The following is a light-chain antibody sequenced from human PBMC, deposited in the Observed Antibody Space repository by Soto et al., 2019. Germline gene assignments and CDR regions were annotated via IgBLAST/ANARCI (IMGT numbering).Light chain of an antibody. Sequence: EIVWTQSPATLSLSPGERATLSCRASQSVSSYLAWYQQKPCQAPRLLIYDASNRATGIPARFSGSGSGTDFTPTISSLEPEDFAVYYCQQRSNWPTWTFGQGTKVEIK. CDR1: QSVSSY. V-gene: IGKV3-11*01. CDR3: QQRSNWPTWT. CDR2: DAS. J-gene: IGKJ1*01.